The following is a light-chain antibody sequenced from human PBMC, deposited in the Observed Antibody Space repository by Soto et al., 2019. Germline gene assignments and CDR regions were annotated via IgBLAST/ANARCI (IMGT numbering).Light chain of an antibody. CDR3: QQYNNWPPMYT. V-gene: IGKV3-15*01. Sequence: EIVMTQSPATLSVYPGERATLSCRASQSVSSNLAWYQQKAGQAPRLLINGASTRATGIPARFSGSGSGTEFTLTISSLQSEDFAVYYCQQYNNWPPMYTFGQGTKLEIK. CDR2: GAS. J-gene: IGKJ2*01. CDR1: QSVSSN.